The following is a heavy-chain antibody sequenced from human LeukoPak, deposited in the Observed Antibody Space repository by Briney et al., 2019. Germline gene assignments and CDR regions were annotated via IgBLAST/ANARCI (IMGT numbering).Heavy chain of an antibody. CDR3: AREVGYCSGGSCYSYFDY. Sequence: SETLSLTCTTSGASSSNTYWNWIRQPPGKGLEWIGYIYYSGSTNYNASLTNRVTISVDTSKNQFSLKLSSVTAADTAVYYCAREVGYCSGGSCYSYFDYWGQGTLVTVSS. V-gene: IGHV4-59*01. CDR1: GASSSNTY. J-gene: IGHJ4*02. D-gene: IGHD2-15*01. CDR2: IYYSGST.